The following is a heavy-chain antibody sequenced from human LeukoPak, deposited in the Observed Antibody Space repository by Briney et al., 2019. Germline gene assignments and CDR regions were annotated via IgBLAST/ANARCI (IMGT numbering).Heavy chain of an antibody. V-gene: IGHV4-61*02. CDR2: IDTSGNT. D-gene: IGHD3-22*01. Sequence: SETLSLTCTVSDYSISSGYGYYWGWIRQPAGKGLEWIGRIDTSGNTNYKPSLKSRVTMSVDTSKNQFSLKLSSVTAADTAVYYCAKDPQRSSGYYYEVDYWGQGTLVTVSS. CDR1: DYSISSGYGYY. CDR3: AKDPQRSSGYYYEVDY. J-gene: IGHJ4*02.